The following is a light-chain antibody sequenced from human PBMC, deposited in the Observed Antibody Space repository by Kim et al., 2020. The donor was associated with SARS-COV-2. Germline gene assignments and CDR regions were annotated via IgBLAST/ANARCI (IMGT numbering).Light chain of an antibody. CDR1: QSITNN. J-gene: IGKJ4*02. V-gene: IGKV3-11*01. CDR3: YQRNSCSPRT. Sequence: SPGERASFSCRASQSITNNLACCQQKTRRAPRILIYDAANTTPGITAGCCSSSAGANFSISTSSREPADDSVYFCYQRNSCSPRTFGGGTKVDIK. CDR2: DAA.